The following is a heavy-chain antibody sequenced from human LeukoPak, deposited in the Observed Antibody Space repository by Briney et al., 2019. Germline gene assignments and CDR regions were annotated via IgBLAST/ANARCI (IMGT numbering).Heavy chain of an antibody. CDR3: ARGQTELTGPTGAFDI. Sequence: NSSETLSLTCTVSGGSISSYYWSWIRQPPGKGLEWIGYIYYSGSTNYNPSLKSRVTISVDTSKNQFSLKLSSVTAADTAVYYCARGQTELTGPTGAFDIWGQGTMVTVSS. CDR1: GGSISSYY. CDR2: IYYSGST. J-gene: IGHJ3*02. D-gene: IGHD7-27*01. V-gene: IGHV4-59*01.